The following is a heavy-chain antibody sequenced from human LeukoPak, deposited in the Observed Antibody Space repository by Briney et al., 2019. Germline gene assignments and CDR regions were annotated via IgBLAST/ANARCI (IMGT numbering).Heavy chain of an antibody. V-gene: IGHV1-18*01. CDR2: ISAYNGNT. Sequence: ASVKVSCKASGYTFTSYGISWVRQAPGQGLEWMGWISAYNGNTNYAQKLQGRVTMTTDTSTSTAYMELRSLRSDDSAVYYCARDYPTAAGRRYFDYWGQGTLVTVSS. D-gene: IGHD6-13*01. CDR3: ARDYPTAAGRRYFDY. J-gene: IGHJ4*02. CDR1: GYTFTSYG.